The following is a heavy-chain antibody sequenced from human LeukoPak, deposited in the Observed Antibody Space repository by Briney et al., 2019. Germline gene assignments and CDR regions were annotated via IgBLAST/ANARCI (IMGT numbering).Heavy chain of an antibody. CDR1: GFTFSSYA. CDR2: IRVSGGST. D-gene: IGHD3-22*01. Sequence: GSLRLSCAASGFTFSSYAMSWVRQAPGRGLEWVSVIRVSGGSTFFADSVKGRFTISRDNSKNTVYLQMNRLRAEDTAVYYCARVANYYDSSGYWDSWGQGTLVTVSS. V-gene: IGHV3-23*01. CDR3: ARVANYYDSSGYWDS. J-gene: IGHJ4*02.